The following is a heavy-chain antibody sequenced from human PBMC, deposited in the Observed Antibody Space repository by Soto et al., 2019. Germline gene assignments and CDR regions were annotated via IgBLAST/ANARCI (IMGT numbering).Heavy chain of an antibody. J-gene: IGHJ4*02. CDR2: SYYSGST. D-gene: IGHD3-22*01. CDR1: GGSISSGGYY. CDR3: ARNYYDGSGHFY. V-gene: IGHV4-31*03. Sequence: PSETLSLTCTVSGGSISSGGYYWSWIRQHPGKGLEWIGYSYYSGSTYSNPSLKSRVTISVDTSKNQVSLKLSSVTAADTAVYYCARNYYDGSGHFYWGQGTLVTVSS.